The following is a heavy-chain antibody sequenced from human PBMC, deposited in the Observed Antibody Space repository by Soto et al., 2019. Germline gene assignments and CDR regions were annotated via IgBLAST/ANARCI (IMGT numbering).Heavy chain of an antibody. CDR2: IDGTVNTT. D-gene: IGHD3-16*01. J-gene: IGHJ3*01. Sequence: EVQLLESGGGLVQPGGSLILSCAASGISFSTFAMSWVRQAPGKGLEWVSAIDGTVNTTHYADSVKGRFTLSKDKAKNMLYLQMNSLRAEDTAVYYCAKAMIAFGGVLDAFDVWGQGTMVTVSP. V-gene: IGHV3-23*05. CDR3: AKAMIAFGGVLDAFDV. CDR1: GISFSTFA.